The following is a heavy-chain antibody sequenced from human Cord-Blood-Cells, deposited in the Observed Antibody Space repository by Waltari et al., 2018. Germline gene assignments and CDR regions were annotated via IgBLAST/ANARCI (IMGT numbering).Heavy chain of an antibody. V-gene: IGHV1-69*01. J-gene: IGHJ4*02. CDR1: GGTFSSYA. CDR2: ISPICGTA. Sequence: QVQLVQSGAEVKKPGSSVKVSCKASGGTFSSYAISWVRQAPGQGLEWMGGISPICGTANYAQKCQGRVTITADESTSTAYMGLSSLRSEDTAVYYCARGGGAGSYYFDYWGQGTLVTVSS. D-gene: IGHD3-10*01. CDR3: ARGGGAGSYYFDY.